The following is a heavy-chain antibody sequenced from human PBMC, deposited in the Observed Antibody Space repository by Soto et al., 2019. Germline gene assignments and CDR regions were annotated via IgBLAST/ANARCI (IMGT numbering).Heavy chain of an antibody. D-gene: IGHD2-15*01. CDR3: ARASITGCSGGSCYSELNY. CDR1: GGSISSGGYY. J-gene: IGHJ4*02. V-gene: IGHV4-31*03. Sequence: QVQLQESGPGLVKPSQTLSLTCTVSGGSISSGGYYWSWIRQHPGKGLEWIGYIYYSGSTYYNPSLKSRVTISVDTSKNQFSMKLSSVTAADTAVYYCARASITGCSGGSCYSELNYWGQGTLVTVSS. CDR2: IYYSGST.